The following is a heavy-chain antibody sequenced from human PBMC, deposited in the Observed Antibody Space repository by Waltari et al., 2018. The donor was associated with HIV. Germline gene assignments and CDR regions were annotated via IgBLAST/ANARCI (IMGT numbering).Heavy chain of an antibody. Sequence: EVQLVESGGGLVQPGRSLRLSCAASGFTFDDYAMHWVRQATGKGLEWVSGISWNSGSIGYADSVKGRFTISRDNAKNSLYLQMNSLRAEDTALYYCAKSTGSRYFDYWGQGTLVTVSS. CDR1: GFTFDDYA. J-gene: IGHJ4*02. V-gene: IGHV3-9*01. CDR3: AKSTGSRYFDY. D-gene: IGHD3-10*01. CDR2: ISWNSGSI.